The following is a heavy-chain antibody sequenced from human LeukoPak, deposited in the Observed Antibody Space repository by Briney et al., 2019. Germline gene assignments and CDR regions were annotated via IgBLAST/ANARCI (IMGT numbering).Heavy chain of an antibody. CDR3: ARDPKNFYDSKFDYFHMDV. J-gene: IGHJ6*03. CDR2: INPNTGGT. V-gene: IGHV1-2*02. D-gene: IGHD3-22*01. Sequence: ASVNVSCKASGGTFSSYVINWVRQAPGQGLEWMGRINPNTGGTKYAQKFQGRVTVTADTSISTTYLELRSLSSDDTAVYYCARDPKNFYDSKFDYFHMDVWGKGATVTISS. CDR1: GGTFSSYV.